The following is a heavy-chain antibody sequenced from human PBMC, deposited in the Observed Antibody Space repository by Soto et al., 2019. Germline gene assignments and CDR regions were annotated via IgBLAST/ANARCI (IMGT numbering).Heavy chain of an antibody. V-gene: IGHV4-4*07. CDR1: GGSSSSYG. CDR2: IYSSGST. Sequence: PLETLSLTWSVSGGSSSSYGGSWIRQPAGKGLEWIGRIYSSGSTNYNPSLKSRVTMSVDTSKNQFSLKLTSVTAADTAVYYCARDRAIIGNDSWFDPWGQGTPVPVSS. CDR3: ARDRAIIGNDSWFDP. J-gene: IGHJ5*02. D-gene: IGHD1-20*01.